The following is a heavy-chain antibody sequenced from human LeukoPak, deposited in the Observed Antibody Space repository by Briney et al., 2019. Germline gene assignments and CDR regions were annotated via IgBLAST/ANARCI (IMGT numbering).Heavy chain of an antibody. CDR2: ISDNGGSS. CDR1: GFSGFTFSRYS. V-gene: IGHV3-64D*06. CDR3: VKPRYFDWLNAFDI. J-gene: IGHJ3*02. Sequence: GGSLRLSCSASGFSGFTFSRYSMHWVRQSPGKGLEYVSAISDNGGSSYYADSVKGRFTISRDNSKDTLYLQMSSLRAEDTAVYYCVKPRYFDWLNAFDIWGQGTMVTVSS. D-gene: IGHD3-9*01.